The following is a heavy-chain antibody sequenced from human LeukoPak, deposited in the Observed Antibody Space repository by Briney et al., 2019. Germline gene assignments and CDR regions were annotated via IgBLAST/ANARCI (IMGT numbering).Heavy chain of an antibody. V-gene: IGHV1-2*02. CDR1: GYTFTGYY. Sequence: GASVKVSCKASGYTFTGYYMHWVRQAPGQGLEWMGWINPNSGGTNYAQKFQGRVTITADKSTSTAYMELSSLRSEDTAVYYCATSKTTVTSYYYYYMDVWGKGTTVTVSS. D-gene: IGHD4-17*01. CDR2: INPNSGGT. CDR3: ATSKTTVTSYYYYYMDV. J-gene: IGHJ6*03.